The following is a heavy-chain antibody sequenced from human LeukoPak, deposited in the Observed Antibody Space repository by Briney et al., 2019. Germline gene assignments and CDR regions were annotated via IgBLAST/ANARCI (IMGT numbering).Heavy chain of an antibody. D-gene: IGHD3-10*01. Sequence: PGGSLRLSCAASGFTFRNYAIHWVRQAPGKGLEWVAVTSSDLNVKLYADSVKGRFTISRDNSRSTLYLQMNSLRPEDTATYYCAREGYYGSGSPPSLYFDYWGQGTLVTVSS. CDR2: TSSDLNVK. V-gene: IGHV3-30-3*01. CDR1: GFTFRNYA. CDR3: AREGYYGSGSPPSLYFDY. J-gene: IGHJ4*02.